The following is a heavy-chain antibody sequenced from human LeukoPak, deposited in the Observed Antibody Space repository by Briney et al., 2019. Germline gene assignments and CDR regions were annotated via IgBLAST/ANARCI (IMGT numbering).Heavy chain of an antibody. D-gene: IGHD3-16*01. Sequence: PGGSLRLSCEAAGFTFSSYSMNWFRQAPGKGLEWVSYIGGSRSGGSRSIIYYADSVKGRFTVSRDNAKNSLYLQMNSLRAEDTAVYYCAKAGDHSYFYMDVWGKGTTVTVSS. V-gene: IGHV3-48*01. CDR3: AKAGDHSYFYMDV. CDR2: IGGSRSGGSRSII. J-gene: IGHJ6*03. CDR1: GFTFSSYS.